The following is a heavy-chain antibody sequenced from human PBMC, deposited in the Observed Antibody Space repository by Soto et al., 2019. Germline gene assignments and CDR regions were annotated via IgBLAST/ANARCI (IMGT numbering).Heavy chain of an antibody. CDR3: AREASRGFFAMYAFDI. J-gene: IGHJ3*02. CDR1: GFTFSSYA. V-gene: IGHV3-64*04. Sequence: GGSLRLSCSASGFTFSSYAMHWVRQAPGKGLEYVSAISSNGGSTYYADSVKGRFTISRDNSKNTLYLQMNSLRAEDTAVYYCAREASRGFFAMYAFDIWGQGTMVTV. D-gene: IGHD3-3*01. CDR2: ISSNGGST.